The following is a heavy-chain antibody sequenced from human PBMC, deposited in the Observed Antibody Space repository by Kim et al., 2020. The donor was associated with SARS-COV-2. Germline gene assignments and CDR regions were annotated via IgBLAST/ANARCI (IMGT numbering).Heavy chain of an antibody. CDR1: GFTFSNYA. V-gene: IGHV3-23*03. CDR3: ARSRITMPGTLDS. Sequence: GGSLRLSCVASGFTFSNYAMTWVRQAPGKGLEWVSLVYSGGTTTYYADSVKGRFTISRDNSMNTLYLQMDSLRAEDTAVYYCARSRITMPGTLDSWGQGTLVTVSS. D-gene: IGHD6-19*01. CDR2: VYSGGTTT. J-gene: IGHJ4*02.